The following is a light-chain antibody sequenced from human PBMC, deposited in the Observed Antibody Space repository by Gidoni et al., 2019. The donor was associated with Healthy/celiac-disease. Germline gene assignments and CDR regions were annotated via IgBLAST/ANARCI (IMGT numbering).Light chain of an antibody. Sequence: DIQMTQSPSSLSASVGDRVTITCRASQSISSYLNWYQQKPGKAPKLLIYAASSWQSGVPSRFSGSGSGTDFTLTISSLQPEDFAAYYCQQSYSTPAFGQGTKVEIK. CDR3: QQSYSTPA. J-gene: IGKJ1*01. CDR1: QSISSY. CDR2: AAS. V-gene: IGKV1-39*01.